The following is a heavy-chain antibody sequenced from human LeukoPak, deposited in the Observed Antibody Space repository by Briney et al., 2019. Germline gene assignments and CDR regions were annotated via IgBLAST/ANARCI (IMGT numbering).Heavy chain of an antibody. V-gene: IGHV3-48*02. CDR3: ARGTILTGYRYYFDY. Sequence: GGSLRLSCAASGFTFSSYSMNWVCQAPGKGLEWVPYISSSSSTIYYADSVKGRFTISRDNAKNSLYLQMNSLRDEDTAVYYCARGTILTGYRYYFDYWGQGTLVTVSS. CDR1: GFTFSSYS. J-gene: IGHJ4*02. CDR2: ISSSSSTI. D-gene: IGHD3-9*01.